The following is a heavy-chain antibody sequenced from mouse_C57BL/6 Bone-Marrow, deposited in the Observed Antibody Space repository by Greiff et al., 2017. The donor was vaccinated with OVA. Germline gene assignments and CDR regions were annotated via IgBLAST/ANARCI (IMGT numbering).Heavy chain of an antibody. CDR3: ARNGIYDGMGAY. CDR2: INPNNGGT. D-gene: IGHD2-3*01. J-gene: IGHJ3*01. V-gene: IGHV1-26*01. Sequence: EVQLQQSGPELVKPGASVKISCKASGYTFTDYYMNWVKQSHGKSLEWIGDINPNNGGTSYNQKFKGKATLTVDKSSSTAYMELRSLTSEDSAVYYCARNGIYDGMGAYWGQGTLVTVSA. CDR1: GYTFTDYY.